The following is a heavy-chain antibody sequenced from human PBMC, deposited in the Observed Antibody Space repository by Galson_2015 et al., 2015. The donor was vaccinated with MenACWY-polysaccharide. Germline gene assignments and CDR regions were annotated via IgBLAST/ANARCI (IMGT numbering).Heavy chain of an antibody. CDR2: ISHSGSTI. J-gene: IGHJ6*02. V-gene: IGHV3-11*01. CDR1: GFSFTDYY. CDR3: ARFPNTVTARPPYGQDV. Sequence: SLRLSCAASGFSFTDYYMSWLRQAPGKGLEWLSHISHSGSTIYHVDSVQGRFTISRDNAKNSLYLQMNSLRAGDTAVYYCARFPNTVTARPPYGQDVWRQEATFILSS. D-gene: IGHD6-6*01.